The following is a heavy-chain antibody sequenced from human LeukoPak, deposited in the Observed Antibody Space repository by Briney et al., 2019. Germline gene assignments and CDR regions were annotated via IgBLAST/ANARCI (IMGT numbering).Heavy chain of an antibody. Sequence: SETLTLTCAVSGDSLTSNSHSWVWIRQSPGEGLQWIVTINNWGTKYDYPSLKSRVTMPVDTSKNQFSLNLISVTAADTAVYYCARLRGGVQLWGNWGQGTLVTVSS. CDR1: GDSLTSNSHS. J-gene: IGHJ4*02. V-gene: IGHV4-39*01. D-gene: IGHD3-16*01. CDR3: ARLRGGVQLWGN. CDR2: INNWGTK.